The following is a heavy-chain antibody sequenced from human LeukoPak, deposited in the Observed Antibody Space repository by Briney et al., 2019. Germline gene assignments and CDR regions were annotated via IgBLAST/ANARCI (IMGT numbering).Heavy chain of an antibody. Sequence: ASVKVSCKASGYTFTSYGISWVRQAPGQGLEWVGWISASNGDTDYAQKFQARVTMTTDTSTSTAYMELRSLRSDDTAVYYCARESHVSREDSWGQGTLVTVSS. CDR2: ISASNGDT. CDR1: GYTFTSYG. J-gene: IGHJ4*02. V-gene: IGHV1-18*01. D-gene: IGHD1-26*01. CDR3: ARESHVSREDS.